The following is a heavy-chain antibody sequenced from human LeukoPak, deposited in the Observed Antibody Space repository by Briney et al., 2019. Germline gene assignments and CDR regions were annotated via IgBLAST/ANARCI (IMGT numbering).Heavy chain of an antibody. Sequence: GGSLRLSCAASGFTFSTFSFNWVRQAPGKGLEWVANIKQDGSEKYYVDSVKGRFTISRDNAKNSLYLQMNSLRAEDTAVYYCARDLGDYIWGSYRYFDYWGQGTLVTVSS. D-gene: IGHD3-16*02. CDR1: GFTFSTFS. V-gene: IGHV3-7*01. CDR2: IKQDGSEK. J-gene: IGHJ4*02. CDR3: ARDLGDYIWGSYRYFDY.